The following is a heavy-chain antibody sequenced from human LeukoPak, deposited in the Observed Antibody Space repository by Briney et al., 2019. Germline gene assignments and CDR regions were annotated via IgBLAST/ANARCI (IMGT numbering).Heavy chain of an antibody. V-gene: IGHV4-61*02. CDR1: GGSISSGSYY. J-gene: IGHJ3*02. D-gene: IGHD3-9*01. CDR3: ARDRGLRYFDWSIDAFDI. CDR2: IYTSGST. Sequence: TSGTLSLTCTVSGGSISSGSYYWSWIRQPAGKGLEWIGRIYTSGSTNYNPSLKSRVTISVDTSKNQFSLKLSSVTAAGTAVYYCARDRGLRYFDWSIDAFDIWGQGTMVTVSS.